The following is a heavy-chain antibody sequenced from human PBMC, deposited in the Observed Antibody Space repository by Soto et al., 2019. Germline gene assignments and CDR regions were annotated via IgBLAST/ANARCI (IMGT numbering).Heavy chain of an antibody. CDR3: ASTYYDFWSGYQAHGYYYYMDV. CDR1: GGSISSGGYH. CDR2: IYYSGST. Sequence: PSETLSLTCTVSGGSISSGGYHWSWIRQHPGKGLEWIGYIYYSGSTYYNPSLKSRVTISVDTSKNQFSLKLSSVTAADTAVYYCASTYYDFWSGYQAHGYYYYMDVWGKGTTVTVSS. D-gene: IGHD3-3*01. V-gene: IGHV4-31*03. J-gene: IGHJ6*03.